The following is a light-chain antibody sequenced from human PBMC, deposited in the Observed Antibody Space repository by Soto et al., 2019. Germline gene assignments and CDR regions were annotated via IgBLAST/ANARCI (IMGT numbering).Light chain of an antibody. Sequence: EIVMTQSPATLSVSPGERATLSCRAGQSVSSNLAWYQQKPGQAPRLLFYGASTRATGIPARFSGSGSGTEFTLTISSLQSEDFAVYYCQQYNNWPYTFGQGTKVDIK. CDR2: GAS. CDR3: QQYNNWPYT. V-gene: IGKV3-15*01. CDR1: QSVSSN. J-gene: IGKJ2*01.